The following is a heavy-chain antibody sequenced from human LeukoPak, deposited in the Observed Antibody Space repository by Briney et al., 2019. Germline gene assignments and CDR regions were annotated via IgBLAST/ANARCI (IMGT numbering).Heavy chain of an antibody. Sequence: GGSLRLSCAASGFTFSGSAMHWVRQASGKGLEWAGRIRSKANSYATAYAASVKGRFTISRDDSKNTAYLQMNSLKTEDTAVYYCTSQGGAPGDYWGQGTLVTVSS. D-gene: IGHD3-16*01. CDR2: IRSKANSYAT. CDR1: GFTFSGSA. V-gene: IGHV3-73*01. CDR3: TSQGGAPGDY. J-gene: IGHJ4*02.